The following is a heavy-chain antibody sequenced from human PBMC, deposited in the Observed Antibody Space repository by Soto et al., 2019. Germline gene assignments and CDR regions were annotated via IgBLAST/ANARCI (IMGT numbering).Heavy chain of an antibody. CDR3: TRDRCSGTSCYFRY. D-gene: IGHD2-2*01. CDR1: GFNLSSSA. Sequence: PVGFLRLSCAASGFNLSSSAMNWVRQAPGKGLEWLSVISYDGSKKYYADSVKGRFTISRDDSKNTLYLQMHSLRADDTAVYYCTRDRCSGTSCYFRYWGQGTLVTVSS. CDR2: ISYDGSKK. V-gene: IGHV3-30-3*01. J-gene: IGHJ4*02.